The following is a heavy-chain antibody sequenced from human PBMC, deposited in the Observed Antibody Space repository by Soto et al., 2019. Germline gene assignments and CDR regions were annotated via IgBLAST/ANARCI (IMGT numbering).Heavy chain of an antibody. CDR2: IYYSGST. CDR1: GGSISSYY. Sequence: PSETLSLTCTVSGGSISSYYWSWIRQPPGKGLEWIGYIYYSGSTNYSPSLKSRVTISVDTSKNQFSLKLSSVTAADTAVYYCARDLLGGWFDPWGQGTLVTVSS. J-gene: IGHJ5*02. D-gene: IGHD3-16*01. CDR3: ARDLLGGWFDP. V-gene: IGHV4-59*01.